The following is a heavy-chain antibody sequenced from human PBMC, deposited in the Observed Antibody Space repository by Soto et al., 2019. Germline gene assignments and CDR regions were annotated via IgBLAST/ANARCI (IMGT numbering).Heavy chain of an antibody. V-gene: IGHV1-69*13. CDR3: ARGRGYSGYDPFDY. D-gene: IGHD5-12*01. Sequence: ASVKVSCKASGGTFSSYAISWVRQAPGQGLEWMGGIIPIFGTANYAQKFQGRVTITADESTSTAYMELSSLRSEDTAVYYCARGRGYSGYDPFDYWGQGTLVTVSS. CDR2: IIPIFGTA. CDR1: GGTFSSYA. J-gene: IGHJ4*02.